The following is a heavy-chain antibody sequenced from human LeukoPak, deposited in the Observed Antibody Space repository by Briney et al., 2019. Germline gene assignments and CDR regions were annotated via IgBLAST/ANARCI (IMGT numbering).Heavy chain of an antibody. CDR3: ARPLGYCSGGSCFPFDY. Sequence: GGSLRLSCAASGFTFSSYSMNWVRQAPGKGLEWVANIKQDGSEKYYVDSVKGRFTISRDNAKNSLYLQMNSLRAEDTAVYYCARPLGYCSGGSCFPFDYWGQGTLVTVSS. CDR2: IKQDGSEK. D-gene: IGHD2-15*01. V-gene: IGHV3-7*01. J-gene: IGHJ4*02. CDR1: GFTFSSYS.